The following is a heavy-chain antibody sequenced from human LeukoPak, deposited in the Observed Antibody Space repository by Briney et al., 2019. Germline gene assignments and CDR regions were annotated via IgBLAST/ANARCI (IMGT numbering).Heavy chain of an antibody. J-gene: IGHJ5*02. CDR1: GYSMSSAYY. CDR2: MYHSGST. Sequence: SVTLSLTCSVSGYSMSSAYYWGWIRQPPGKGLEWIGTMYHSGSTNYNPSLKSRVTISVDTSKNQFSLKLSSVTAADTAVYYCARDGHYYGSGSEGNWFDPWGQGTLVTVSS. CDR3: ARDGHYYGSGSEGNWFDP. D-gene: IGHD3-10*01. V-gene: IGHV4-38-2*02.